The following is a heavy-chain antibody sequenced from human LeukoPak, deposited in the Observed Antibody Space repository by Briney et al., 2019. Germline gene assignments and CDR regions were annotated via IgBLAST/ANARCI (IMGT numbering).Heavy chain of an antibody. J-gene: IGHJ4*02. CDR3: ARLPPGGYPFDY. V-gene: IGHV4-59*01. Sequence: SETLSLTCTVSGGSISSYYWSWIRQPPGKGLEWIGYIYYIGSTNYNPSLKGRVTISLDTSKNQFSLQLSSVTAADTAVYYCARLPPGGYPFDYWGQGTLVTVSS. CDR2: IYYIGST. CDR1: GGSISSYY. D-gene: IGHD3-22*01.